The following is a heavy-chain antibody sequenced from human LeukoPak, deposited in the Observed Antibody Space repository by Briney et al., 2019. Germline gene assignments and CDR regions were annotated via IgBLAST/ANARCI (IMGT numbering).Heavy chain of an antibody. CDR2: ISYDGSNK. J-gene: IGHJ4*02. V-gene: IGHV3-30-3*01. D-gene: IGHD6-13*01. CDR1: GFTFSSYA. Sequence: GGSLRLSCAASGFTFSSYAMHWVRQAPGKGLEWVAVISYDGSNKYYADSVKGRFTISRDNSKNTLYLQMNSLRAEDTAVYYCARDRIRKPLFPYSSSWGLDYWGQGTLVTVSS. CDR3: ARDRIRKPLFPYSSSWGLDY.